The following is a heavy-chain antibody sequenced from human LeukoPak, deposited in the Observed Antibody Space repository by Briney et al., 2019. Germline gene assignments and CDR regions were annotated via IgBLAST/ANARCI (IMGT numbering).Heavy chain of an antibody. CDR1: GDSVSSYSVA. Sequence: SQTLSLTCAVSGDSVSSYSVAWNWIRQSPSRGLEWLGRTYYRLMWFNEYALSVKGRITIKADTSKNQFSLQLNSVTAADTAVYYCARRTPGLLWFDPWGQGTLVTVSS. CDR3: ARRTPGLLWFDP. CDR2: TYYRLMWFN. J-gene: IGHJ5*02. V-gene: IGHV6-1*01.